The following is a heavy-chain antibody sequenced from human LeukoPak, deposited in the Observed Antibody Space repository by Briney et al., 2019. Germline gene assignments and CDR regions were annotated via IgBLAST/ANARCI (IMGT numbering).Heavy chain of an antibody. CDR3: ARAPRGYSYRPYYYYYYYMDV. V-gene: IGHV3-48*03. D-gene: IGHD5-18*01. J-gene: IGHJ6*03. Sequence: GGSLRLSCAASGFTFSNYEMNWVRQAPGKGLEWVSYISSSGSTIYYGDSVKGRFTISRDNAKNSLYLQMNSLRAEDTAVYYCARAPRGYSYRPYYYYYYYMDVWGKGTTVTVSS. CDR1: GFTFSNYE. CDR2: ISSSGSTI.